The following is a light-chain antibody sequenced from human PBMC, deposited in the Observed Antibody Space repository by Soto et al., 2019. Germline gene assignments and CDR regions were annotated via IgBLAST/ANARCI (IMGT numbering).Light chain of an antibody. CDR2: VVF. J-gene: IGKJ2*01. CDR3: QHYDDSPRT. CDR1: QTVNSDY. Sequence: ETVLTQSPGTVSLSPGERATLSCTTSQTVNSDYLAWYQQKPGQAPRLLIYVVFNRATGIPDRFSGSGSGTYFTLTISGLEPEDSAVYYCQHYDDSPRTFGQGTNLEI. V-gene: IGKV3-20*01.